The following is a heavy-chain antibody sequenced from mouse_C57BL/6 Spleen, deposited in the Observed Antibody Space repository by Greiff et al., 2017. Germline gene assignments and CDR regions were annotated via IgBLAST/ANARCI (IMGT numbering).Heavy chain of an antibody. Sequence: EVQRVESEGGLVQPGSSMKLSCTASGFTFSDYYMAWVRQVPEKGLEWVANINYDGSSTYYLDSLKSRFIISRDNAKNILYLQMSSLKSEDTATYYCARERGYWYFDVWGTGTTVTVSS. CDR3: ARERGYWYFDV. CDR1: GFTFSDYY. CDR2: INYDGSST. J-gene: IGHJ1*03. V-gene: IGHV5-16*01.